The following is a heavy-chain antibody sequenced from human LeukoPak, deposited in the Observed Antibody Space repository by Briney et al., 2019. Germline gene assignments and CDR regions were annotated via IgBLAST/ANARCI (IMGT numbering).Heavy chain of an antibody. CDR1: GYTFTSYD. J-gene: IGHJ4*02. D-gene: IGHD3-10*01. CDR3: ARGLTMLSSGFGVGY. Sequence: ASVTVSCKASGYTFTSYDINWVRQATGQGLEWMGWMNPNSGNTGYAQKFQGRVTITRNTSISTAYMELSSLRSEDTAVYYCARGLTMLSSGFGVGYWGQGTLVTVSS. CDR2: MNPNSGNT. V-gene: IGHV1-8*01.